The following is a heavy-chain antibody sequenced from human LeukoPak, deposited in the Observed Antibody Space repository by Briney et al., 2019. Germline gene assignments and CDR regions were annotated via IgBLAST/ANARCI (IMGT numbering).Heavy chain of an antibody. CDR1: GYTLTELS. CDR3: ARDRPRDILTGYLWFDY. Sequence: ASVKVSCKVSGYTLTELSMHWVRQAPGKGLEWMGGFDPEDGETIYAQKFQGRVTMTTDTSTSTAYMELRSLRSDDTAVYYCARDRPRDILTGYLWFDYWGQGTLVTVSS. CDR2: FDPEDGET. V-gene: IGHV1-24*01. J-gene: IGHJ4*02. D-gene: IGHD3-9*01.